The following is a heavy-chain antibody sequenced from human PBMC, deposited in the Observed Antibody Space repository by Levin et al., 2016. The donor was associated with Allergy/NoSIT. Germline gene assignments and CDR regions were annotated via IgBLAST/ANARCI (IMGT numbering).Heavy chain of an antibody. Sequence: VRQMPGKGLEWMGIIYPGDSDIRYSPSFQGQVTISADKSISTAYLQWSSLKASDTAMYYCVRQDGYCSSTKCPDFDYWGQGTLVTVSS. V-gene: IGHV5-51*01. D-gene: IGHD2-2*01. CDR2: IYPGDSDI. CDR3: VRQDGYCSSTKCPDFDY. J-gene: IGHJ4*02.